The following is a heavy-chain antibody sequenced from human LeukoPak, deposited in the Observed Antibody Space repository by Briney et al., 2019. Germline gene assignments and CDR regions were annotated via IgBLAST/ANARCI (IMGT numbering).Heavy chain of an antibody. CDR1: GFSFSSYA. J-gene: IGHJ4*02. CDR3: SKEGGNTVTYKKDFDD. CDR2: ITASSART. Sequence: GGSLSLSCAASGFSFSSYAMCWVRHAPGKGLQWVSAITASSARTDYAHSVKGRFTISRDNSKNTLYLQLNTLTAADPALYYCSKEGGNTVTYKKDFDDWGQGTMVTVSS. V-gene: IGHV3-23*01. D-gene: IGHD4-11*01.